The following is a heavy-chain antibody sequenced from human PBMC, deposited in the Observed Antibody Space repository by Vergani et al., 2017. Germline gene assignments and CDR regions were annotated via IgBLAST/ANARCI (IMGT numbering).Heavy chain of an antibody. CDR1: GFTFSSYA. CDR3: ASKDYYDSSGTKHDAFTI. D-gene: IGHD3-22*01. J-gene: IGHJ3*02. V-gene: IGHV3-23*04. CDR2: ISGSGGST. Sequence: EVQLVESGGGLVQPGGSLRLSCAASGFTFSSYAMSWVRQAPGKGLEWVSAISGSGGSTYYADSVKGRFTISRDNSKNTLYLQMNSLRAEDTAVYYCASKDYYDSSGTKHDAFTIWGQGTMVTVSS.